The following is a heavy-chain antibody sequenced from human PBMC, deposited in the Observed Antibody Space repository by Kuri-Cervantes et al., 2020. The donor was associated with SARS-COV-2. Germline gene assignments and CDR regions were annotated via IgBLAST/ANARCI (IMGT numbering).Heavy chain of an antibody. Sequence: GESLKISCVASGFTFSNYAMNWVRQAPGRGPEWVSGIADDGHGTDYGDSVRGRFTMSRDNSRNILYLQMNNLRVEDTAVYYCAKDSRGFHRPIDSWGQGTLVTVSS. CDR3: AKDSRGFHRPIDS. J-gene: IGHJ4*02. V-gene: IGHV3-23*01. D-gene: IGHD3-16*01. CDR1: GFTFSNYA. CDR2: IADDGHGT.